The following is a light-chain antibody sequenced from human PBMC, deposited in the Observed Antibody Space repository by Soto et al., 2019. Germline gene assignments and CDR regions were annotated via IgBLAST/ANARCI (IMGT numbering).Light chain of an antibody. CDR1: QSVRSY. V-gene: IGKV3-11*01. J-gene: IGKJ4*01. CDR3: HQRSNWPLT. Sequence: EIVLTQSPATLSLSPGERATLSCRASQSVRSYLAWYQQKPGQAPRLLIYDASNRATGIPARFSGSGSGTDFTPTISSLEPEDFAVYYCHQRSNWPLTFGGGTKVEIK. CDR2: DAS.